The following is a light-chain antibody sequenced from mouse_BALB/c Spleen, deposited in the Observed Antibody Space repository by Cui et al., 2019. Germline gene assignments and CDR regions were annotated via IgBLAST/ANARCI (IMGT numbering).Light chain of an antibody. CDR2: SAS. V-gene: IGKV6-15*01. Sequence: IVITHSQKFMSTSVGDRVSVTCKASQNVGTNVAWYQQKPGQSPKALIYSASYRYSGVPDRFTGSGSGTDFTLTISNVQSEDLAEYFCQQYNSYPLTFGAGTKLELK. CDR1: QNVGTN. J-gene: IGKJ5*01. CDR3: QQYNSYPLT.